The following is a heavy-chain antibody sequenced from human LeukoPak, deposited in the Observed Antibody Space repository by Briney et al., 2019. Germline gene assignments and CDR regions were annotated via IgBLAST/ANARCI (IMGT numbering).Heavy chain of an antibody. CDR2: IYTSGGT. Sequence: SETLFLTCTVSGDSISSYYWSWIRQPPGKGLEWIGYIYTSGGTNYIPSLKGRVTISIDTSKNQFSLKLSSVTAADSAVYCCARLTRLSTSADRYYLDYWGQGTLVTVSS. J-gene: IGHJ4*02. V-gene: IGHV4-4*09. CDR3: ARLTRLSTSADRYYLDY. D-gene: IGHD6-6*01. CDR1: GDSISSYY.